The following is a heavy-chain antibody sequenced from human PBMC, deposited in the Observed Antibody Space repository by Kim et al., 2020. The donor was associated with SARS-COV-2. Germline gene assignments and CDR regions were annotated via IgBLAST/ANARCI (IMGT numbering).Heavy chain of an antibody. J-gene: IGHJ5*02. Sequence: SETLSLTCTVSGDSVSSGSYYWSWIRLPPGKGLEWIGYISYSGSTIYNPSLKSRVTISVDTSKNQFSLKLSSVTAADTAVYYCARELYCSSTICSPPKNSFDPWGQGILVTVSS. CDR2: ISYSGST. CDR1: GDSVSSGSYY. V-gene: IGHV4-61*01. CDR3: ARELYCSSTICSPPKNSFDP. D-gene: IGHD2-2*01.